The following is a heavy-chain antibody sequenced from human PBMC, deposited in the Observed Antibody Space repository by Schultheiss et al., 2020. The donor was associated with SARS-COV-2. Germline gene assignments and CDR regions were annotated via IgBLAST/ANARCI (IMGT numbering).Heavy chain of an antibody. Sequence: ASVKVSCKASGYTFTSYGISWVRQAPGQGLEWMGWISAYNGNTNYAQKLQGRVTMTTDTSTSTAYMELRSLRSDDTAVYYCARAMTHYDILTGYLSYYYYYGMDVWGQGTTVTVSS. D-gene: IGHD3-9*01. CDR1: GYTFTSYG. V-gene: IGHV1-18*01. CDR3: ARAMTHYDILTGYLSYYYYYGMDV. CDR2: ISAYNGNT. J-gene: IGHJ6*02.